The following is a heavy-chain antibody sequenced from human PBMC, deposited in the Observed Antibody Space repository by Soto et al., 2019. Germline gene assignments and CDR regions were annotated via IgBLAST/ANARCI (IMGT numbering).Heavy chain of an antibody. D-gene: IGHD3-22*01. CDR2: IYYSGST. Sequence: QVQLQESGPGLVKPSETLSLTCTVSGGSISSYYWSWIRQPPGKGLEWIGYIYYSGSTNYNPSLKSRVTISVDTSKNQFSRKLSSVTAADTAVYCCAGRASLYYYDSSGYFDYWGQGTLVTVSS. CDR1: GGSISSYY. V-gene: IGHV4-59*01. CDR3: AGRASLYYYDSSGYFDY. J-gene: IGHJ4*02.